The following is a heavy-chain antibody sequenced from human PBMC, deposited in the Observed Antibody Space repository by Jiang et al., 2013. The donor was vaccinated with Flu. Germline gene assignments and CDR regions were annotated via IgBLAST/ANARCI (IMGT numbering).Heavy chain of an antibody. D-gene: IGHD6-13*01. CDR3: ARHHLDYSSSWSEGGYYYYYGMDV. J-gene: IGHJ6*02. V-gene: IGHV5-51*01. Sequence: WVRQMPGKGLEWMGIIYPGDSDTRYSPSFQGQVTISADKSISTAYLQWSSLKASDTAMYYCARHHLDYSSSWSEGGYYYYYGMDVWGQGTTVTVSS. CDR2: IYPGDSDT.